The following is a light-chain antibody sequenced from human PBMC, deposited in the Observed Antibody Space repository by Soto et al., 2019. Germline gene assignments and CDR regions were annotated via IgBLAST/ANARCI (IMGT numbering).Light chain of an antibody. Sequence: DIPMTQSPPSLSASVGDRVTITCRASQKITNNLNWYQQRPGKAPKLLIYGASILQSGVPTRFSGSGFGTDFNFTINSLQPEDSASYFCQQSYTSPYTFGQGARLEI. CDR1: QKITNN. J-gene: IGKJ5*01. V-gene: IGKV1-39*01. CDR3: QQSYTSPYT. CDR2: GAS.